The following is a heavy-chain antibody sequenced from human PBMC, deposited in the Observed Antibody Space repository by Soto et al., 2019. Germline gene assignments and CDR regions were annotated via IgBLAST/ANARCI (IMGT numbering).Heavy chain of an antibody. CDR2: IKSKADGGTT. CDR3: NLTYHDGSESYDFQY. J-gene: IGHJ1*01. CDR1: GFSFRNAW. D-gene: IGHD3-10*01. Sequence: EVQLVESGGGLVKPGASLRLSCAASGFSFRNAWMNWVRQAPGRGLEWVGRIKSKADGGTTDYAAPVRDRFIISRDDSXXTLYLQRISLESEDTAVYYCNLTYHDGSESYDFQYWGQGTLVTVSS. V-gene: IGHV3-15*07.